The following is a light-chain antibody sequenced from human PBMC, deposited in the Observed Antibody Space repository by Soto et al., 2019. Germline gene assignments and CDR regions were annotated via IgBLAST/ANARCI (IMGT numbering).Light chain of an antibody. Sequence: EVVLTQSPGTLSLSPGERATLSCRASQSVSNNYLAWYQQKPGQSPKLLIFGSSDRATGIPDRFSGSGSGTDFALTISCLEPEDFAVYYCQQYGSSPPYTFGQATNLEIK. J-gene: IGKJ2*01. CDR1: QSVSNNY. V-gene: IGKV3-20*01. CDR3: QQYGSSPPYT. CDR2: GSS.